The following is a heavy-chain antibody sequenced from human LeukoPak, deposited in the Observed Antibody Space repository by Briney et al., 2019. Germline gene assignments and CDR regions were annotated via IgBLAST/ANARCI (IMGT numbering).Heavy chain of an antibody. CDR2: ISGRDDNT. J-gene: IGHJ4*02. CDR3: AKRVAYSSGYYWDY. V-gene: IGHV3-23*01. CDR1: GFTFSTYG. Sequence: GGSLRLSCAASGFTFSTYGMTWVHQAPGKGLEWVSAISGRDDNTYYADSVKGRFSISRDNSKNTVHLQMNSLRVEDTAVFYCAKRVAYSSGYYWDYWGQGTLVTVSS. D-gene: IGHD6-19*01.